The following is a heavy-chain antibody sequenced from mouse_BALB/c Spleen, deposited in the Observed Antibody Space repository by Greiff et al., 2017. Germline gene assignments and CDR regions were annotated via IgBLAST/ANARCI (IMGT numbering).Heavy chain of an antibody. Sequence: QVQLQQSGAELVRPGSSVKISCKASGYAFSSYWMNWVKQRPGQGLEWIGQIYPGDGDTNYNGKFKGKATLTADKSSSTAYMQLSSLTSEDSAVYFCARSYYGNFPYAMDYWGQGTSVTVSS. D-gene: IGHD2-10*01. V-gene: IGHV1-80*01. CDR2: IYPGDGDT. J-gene: IGHJ4*01. CDR1: GYAFSSYW. CDR3: ARSYYGNFPYAMDY.